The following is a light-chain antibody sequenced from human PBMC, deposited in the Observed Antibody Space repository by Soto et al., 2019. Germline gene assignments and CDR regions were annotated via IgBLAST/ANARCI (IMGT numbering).Light chain of an antibody. Sequence: QMTQSPSTLSGSVGDRVTITCRASQTISSWLAWYQQKPGKAPKLLIYKASTLKSGVPSRFSGSGSGTEFTLTISRLQPEDFATYYCQQLNSYPITFGQGTRLEIK. J-gene: IGKJ5*01. CDR1: QTISSW. CDR2: KAS. CDR3: QQLNSYPIT. V-gene: IGKV1-5*03.